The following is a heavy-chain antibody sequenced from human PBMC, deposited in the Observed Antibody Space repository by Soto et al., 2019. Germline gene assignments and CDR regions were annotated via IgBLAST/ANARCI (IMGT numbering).Heavy chain of an antibody. Sequence: SXKVSLKASGGTXSSYAIGLVRQAPGQGLEWMGGIIPIFGTANYAQKFQGRVTITAYKSTSTAYMELSSLRSEDTAVYYCAVSGSSSRSYGMDVWGQGTTGTVSS. CDR1: GGTXSSYA. J-gene: IGHJ6*02. CDR2: IIPIFGTA. CDR3: AVSGSSSRSYGMDV. D-gene: IGHD6-13*01. V-gene: IGHV1-69*06.